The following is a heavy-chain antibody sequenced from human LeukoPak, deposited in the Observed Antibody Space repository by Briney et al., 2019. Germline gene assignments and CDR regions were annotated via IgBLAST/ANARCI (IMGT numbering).Heavy chain of an antibody. Sequence: PSETLSLTCTVSGGSISSYYWSWIRQPPGKGLEWIGYIYYSGSTNYNPSLKSRVTISVDTSKNQFSLKLSSVTAADTAVYYCARHQSYSSGWYLGMDVWGQGTTVTVSS. J-gene: IGHJ6*02. V-gene: IGHV4-59*08. CDR1: GGSISSYY. CDR2: IYYSGST. CDR3: ARHQSYSSGWYLGMDV. D-gene: IGHD6-19*01.